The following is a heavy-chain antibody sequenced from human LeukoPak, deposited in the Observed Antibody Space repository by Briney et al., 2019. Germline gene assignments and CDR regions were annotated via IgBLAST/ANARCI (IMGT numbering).Heavy chain of an antibody. V-gene: IGHV3-23*01. CDR1: GFTFSTYA. Sequence: GGSLRLSCAASGFTFSTYAMSWVRQAPGRGLEWVSAVSGGGGTTHYADSVKGRFTISRDNSENTLSLRMTSLRDEDTAVYYCAKEFYFATAVWGQGTTVTVFS. CDR3: AKEFYFATAV. D-gene: IGHD2-15*01. J-gene: IGHJ6*02. CDR2: VSGGGGTT.